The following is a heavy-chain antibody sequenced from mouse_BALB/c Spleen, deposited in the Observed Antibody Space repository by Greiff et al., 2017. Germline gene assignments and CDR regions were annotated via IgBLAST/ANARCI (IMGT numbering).Heavy chain of an antibody. D-gene: IGHD1-2*01. CDR3: ARIHYYGYAYFDV. V-gene: IGHV5-6-5*01. CDR1: GFTFSSYA. CDR2: ISSGGST. J-gene: IGHJ1*01. Sequence: EVHLVESGGGLVKPGGSLKLSCAASGFTFSSYAMSWVRQTPEKRLEWVASISSGGSTYYPDSVKGRFTISRDNARNILYLQMSSLRSEDTAMYYCARIHYYGYAYFDVWGAGTTVTVSS.